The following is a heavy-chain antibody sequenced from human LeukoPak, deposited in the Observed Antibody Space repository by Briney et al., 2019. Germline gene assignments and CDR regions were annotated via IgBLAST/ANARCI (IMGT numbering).Heavy chain of an antibody. CDR1: GYSFGEYG. CDR3: ARDKLARDWFDP. D-gene: IGHD3-3*02. V-gene: IGHV1-18*01. J-gene: IGHJ5*02. Sequence: GASVKVSCKASGYSFGEYGITWVRQAPGQGLEWMGWIDCANGNTYYEQRLQGRVTMTIDTSTNMAYMELRSLRSDDTAMYFCARDKLARDWFDPWGQGTLVTVSS. CDR2: IDCANGNT.